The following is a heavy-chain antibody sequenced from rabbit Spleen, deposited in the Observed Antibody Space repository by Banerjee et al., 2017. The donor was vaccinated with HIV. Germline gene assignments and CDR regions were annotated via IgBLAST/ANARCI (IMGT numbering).Heavy chain of an antibody. Sequence: HSLAESGGDLVKPGASLTLTCTASGFSFSSSYYMCWVRQAPGKGLECIACIYTGSSDSSYYASWAKGRFTISKTSSTTVTLQLNSLTAADTATYFCARGSATMTMVITGYYLNLWGPGTLVTVS. CDR2: IYTGSSDSS. CDR3: ARGSATMTMVITGYYLNL. V-gene: IGHV1S40*01. J-gene: IGHJ4*01. D-gene: IGHD2-1*01. CDR1: GFSFSSSYY.